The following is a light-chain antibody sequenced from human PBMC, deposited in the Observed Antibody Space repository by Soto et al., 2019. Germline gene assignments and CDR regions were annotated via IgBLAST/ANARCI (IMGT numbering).Light chain of an antibody. CDR1: QSISSW. CDR3: QQYNDNWT. Sequence: DIQMTQSPSTLSASVGDRVTITCRASQSISSWLAWYQQKPGTAPKLLIYKASTLQTGVPSRFSGSGSGTEFTINIRSMQLDDFATYYCQQYNDNWTLGQGTKV. J-gene: IGKJ1*01. CDR2: KAS. V-gene: IGKV1-5*03.